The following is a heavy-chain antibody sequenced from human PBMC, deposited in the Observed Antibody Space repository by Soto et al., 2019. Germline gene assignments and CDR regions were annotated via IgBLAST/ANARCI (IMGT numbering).Heavy chain of an antibody. V-gene: IGHV2-5*04. J-gene: IGHJ5*02. D-gene: IGHD3-10*01. Sequence: QITLRESGPTLVKPTQTLTLTCTFSGFSLRTPGAGVGWIRQPPEKALEWLALLYWNDDKRYSPSLKIRLTNTTDTHKTQVDLTMTNMGTGHTATYYYVSKSFPNWCDPSGQGILIIVST. CDR2: LYWNDDK. CDR3: VSKSFPNWCDP. CDR1: GFSLRTPGAG.